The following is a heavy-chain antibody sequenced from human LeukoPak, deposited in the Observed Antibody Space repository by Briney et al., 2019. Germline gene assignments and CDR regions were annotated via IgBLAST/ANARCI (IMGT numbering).Heavy chain of an antibody. CDR2: ISSGSNHK. V-gene: IGHV3-30*04. CDR1: GFTFSDFA. CDR3: AKDMIGGVPEYLDY. J-gene: IGHJ4*02. D-gene: IGHD3-16*01. Sequence: SLTRSCAASGFTFSDFAMQWVRQAPGKGREWGAVISSGSNHKDYTYSVKGRFTISRDNSKNTLYMEMNSLRAEDTAVYYCAKDMIGGVPEYLDYWGQGTLVTVSS.